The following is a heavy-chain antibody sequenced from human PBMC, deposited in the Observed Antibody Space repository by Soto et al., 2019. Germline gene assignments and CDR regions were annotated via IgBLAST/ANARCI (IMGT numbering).Heavy chain of an antibody. CDR3: ARASRGNSRAPSPDY. J-gene: IGHJ4*02. V-gene: IGHV1-18*01. D-gene: IGHD2-21*02. Sequence: QVQLVQSGAEVKKPGSSVKVSCKASGGTFSSYAISWVRQAPGQGLEWMGWISAYNGNTNYAQKLQGRVTMTTDTSTSTAYMELRSLRSDDTAVYYCARASRGNSRAPSPDYWGQGTLVTVSS. CDR1: GGTFSSYA. CDR2: ISAYNGNT.